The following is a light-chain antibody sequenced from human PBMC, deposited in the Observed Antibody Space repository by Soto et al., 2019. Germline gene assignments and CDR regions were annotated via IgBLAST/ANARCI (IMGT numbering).Light chain of an antibody. CDR1: QSVSSN. V-gene: IGKV3-15*01. CDR3: QQYNVWPLT. J-gene: IGKJ4*01. Sequence: EKVMTQSPATLSVSPGERATLSCRASQSVSSNLAWYQQKPGQTPKLLIYVASTRATGIPARFSGSGSGTEFTLTIGSLQSEDFAVYYCQQYNVWPLTFGGGTKVEFK. CDR2: VAS.